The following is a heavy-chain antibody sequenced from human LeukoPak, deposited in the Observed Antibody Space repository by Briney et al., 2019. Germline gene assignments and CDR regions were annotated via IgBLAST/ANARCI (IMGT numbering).Heavy chain of an antibody. J-gene: IGHJ3*02. CDR3: ARGTFDI. Sequence: SETLSLTCTVSGGSISSHYWSWIRQPPGKGLEWIGEINYSGSTNYVPSLKSRVSISVDTSKNQFSLRLSSVTAADTAVYYCARGTFDIWGQGTMATVSS. CDR1: GGSISSHY. V-gene: IGHV4-34*01. CDR2: INYSGST.